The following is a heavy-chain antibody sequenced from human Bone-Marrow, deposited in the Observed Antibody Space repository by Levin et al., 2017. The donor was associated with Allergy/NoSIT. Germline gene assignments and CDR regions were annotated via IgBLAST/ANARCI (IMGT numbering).Heavy chain of an antibody. Sequence: GGSLRLSCTASGFTFGDYAMSWVRQAPGKGLEWVGFIRSKAYGGTTEYAASVKGRFTISRDDSKSIAYLQMNSLKTEDTAVYYCTRGGEVGWLLGAYYGMDVWGQGTTVTVSS. J-gene: IGHJ6*02. CDR3: TRGGEVGWLLGAYYGMDV. CDR2: IRSKAYGGTT. CDR1: GFTFGDYA. V-gene: IGHV3-49*04. D-gene: IGHD3-22*01.